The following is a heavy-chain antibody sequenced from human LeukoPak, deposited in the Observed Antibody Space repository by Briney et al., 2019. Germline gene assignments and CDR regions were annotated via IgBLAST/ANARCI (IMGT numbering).Heavy chain of an antibody. CDR2: IYYSGST. J-gene: IGHJ4*02. V-gene: IGHV4-39*07. CDR1: GGSISSSSYY. CDR3: VRGVRVFGELLQYYFDY. Sequence: SETLSLTCTVSGGSISSSSYYWGWIRQPPGKGLEWIGSIYYSGSTYYNPSLKSRVTISVDTSKNQFSLKLSSVTAADTAVYYCVRGVRVFGELLQYYFDYWGQGTLVTVSS. D-gene: IGHD3-10*01.